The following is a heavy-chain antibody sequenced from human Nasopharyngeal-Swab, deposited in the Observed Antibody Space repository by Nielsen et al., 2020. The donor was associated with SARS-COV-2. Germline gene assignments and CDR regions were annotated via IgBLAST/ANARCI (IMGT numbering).Heavy chain of an antibody. D-gene: IGHD3-22*01. CDR3: ARETLGLGIVVGDY. CDR1: GGSISSGGYY. J-gene: IGHJ4*02. V-gene: IGHV4-31*03. CDR2: IYYSGST. Sequence: LRLSCTVSGGSISSGGYYWSWIRQHPGKGLEWIGYIYYSGSTYYNPSLKSRVTISVDTSKNQLSLKLSSVTAADTAVYYCARETLGLGIVVGDYWGQGTLVTVSS.